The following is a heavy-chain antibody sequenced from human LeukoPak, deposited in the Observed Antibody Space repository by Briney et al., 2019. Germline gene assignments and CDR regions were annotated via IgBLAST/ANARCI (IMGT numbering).Heavy chain of an antibody. CDR1: GFTFSTYA. Sequence: GGSLRLSCAASGFTFSTYAMSWVRQAPGKGLEWASAISGSGGSTYYADSVKGRFTISRDNSKNTLYLQMNNLRVEDTAVYYCAKSHSSGWSLPCDYWGQGTLVTVSS. V-gene: IGHV3-23*01. CDR3: AKSHSSGWSLPCDY. CDR2: ISGSGGST. D-gene: IGHD6-19*01. J-gene: IGHJ4*02.